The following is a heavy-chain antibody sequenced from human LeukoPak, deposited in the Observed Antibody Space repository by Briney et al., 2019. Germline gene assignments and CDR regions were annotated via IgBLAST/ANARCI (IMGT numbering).Heavy chain of an antibody. CDR2: ISGSGDAT. Sequence: PGGSLGLSCAASGFTFSSFAMSWVRQAPGKGLEWVSAISGSGDATYYADSVKGRFTISRDNSKNTLFLQMSSLRVEDTAVYYCVKDLYYDNSGYYSGAFDYWGQGTLVTVSS. CDR1: GFTFSSFA. CDR3: VKDLYYDNSGYYSGAFDY. D-gene: IGHD3-22*01. J-gene: IGHJ4*02. V-gene: IGHV3-23*01.